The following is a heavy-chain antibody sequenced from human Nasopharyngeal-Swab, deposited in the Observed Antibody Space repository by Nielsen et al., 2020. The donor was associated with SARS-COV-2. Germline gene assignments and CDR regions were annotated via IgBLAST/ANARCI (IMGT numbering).Heavy chain of an antibody. V-gene: IGHV1-2*04. CDR3: ARSIIGLRDYGDYSVEFRTISHFDY. CDR2: INPNSGGT. CDR1: GYTFTGYY. J-gene: IGHJ4*02. Sequence: ASVKVSCKASGYTFTGYYMHWVRQAPGQGLEWMGWINPNSGGTNYAQKFQGWVTMTRDTSISTAYMELSRLRSDDTAVYYCARSIIGLRDYGDYSVEFRTISHFDYWGQGTLVTVSS. D-gene: IGHD4-17*01.